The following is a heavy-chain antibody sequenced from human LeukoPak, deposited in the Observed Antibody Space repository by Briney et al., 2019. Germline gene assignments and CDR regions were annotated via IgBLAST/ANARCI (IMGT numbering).Heavy chain of an antibody. D-gene: IGHD3-10*01. J-gene: IGHJ5*02. Sequence: GGSLRLSCAASGMYWMHWVRQAPGKGLEWVSYIRSSGSTIYYADSVKGRFTISRDNAKNSLYLQMNSLRAEDTAVYYCAKGLGWFDPWGQGTLVTVSS. V-gene: IGHV3-11*01. CDR3: AKGLGWFDP. CDR2: IRSSGSTI. CDR1: GMYW.